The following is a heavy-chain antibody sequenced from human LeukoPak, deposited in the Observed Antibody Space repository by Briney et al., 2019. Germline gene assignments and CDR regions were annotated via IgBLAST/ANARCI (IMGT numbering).Heavy chain of an antibody. CDR2: IYHSGST. J-gene: IGHJ4*02. CDR3: ARHPRIYYYDSSGYLN. CDR1: GGSISSSFYY. D-gene: IGHD3-22*01. Sequence: SETLSLTCTVSGGSISSSFYYWGWIRQPPGKGLEWIGSIYHSGSTYYNPSLKSRVTISVDTSKNQFSLKLSSVTAADTAVYYCARHPRIYYYDSSGYLNWGQGTLVTVSS. V-gene: IGHV4-39*01.